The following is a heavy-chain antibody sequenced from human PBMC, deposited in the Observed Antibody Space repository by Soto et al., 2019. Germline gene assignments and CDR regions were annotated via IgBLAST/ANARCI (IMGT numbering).Heavy chain of an antibody. J-gene: IGHJ6*02. V-gene: IGHV3-21*01. CDR1: GFTFSSYS. CDR2: ISSSSSYI. D-gene: IGHD3-9*01. CDR3: ARAYDILTGYQNYYYYYGMDV. Sequence: KPGGSLRLSCAASGFTFSSYSMNWVRQAPGKGLEWVSSISSSSSYIYYADSVKGRFTISRDNAKNSLYLQMNSLRAEDTAVYYCARAYDILTGYQNYYYYYGMDVWGQGTTVTVSS.